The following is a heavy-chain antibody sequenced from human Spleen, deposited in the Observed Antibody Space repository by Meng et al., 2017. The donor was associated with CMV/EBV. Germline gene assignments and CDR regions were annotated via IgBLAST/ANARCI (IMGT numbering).Heavy chain of an antibody. CDR3: ARGVAWADY. CDR2: ISSSSSYI. CDR1: GFTFSSYS. Sequence: LSLTCAASGFTFSSYSMNWVRQAPGKGLEWVSSISSSSSYIYYADSVKGRFTISRDNAKNSLYLQMNSLRAEDTAVYFCARGVAWADYWGQGTLVTVSS. J-gene: IGHJ4*02. V-gene: IGHV3-21*01.